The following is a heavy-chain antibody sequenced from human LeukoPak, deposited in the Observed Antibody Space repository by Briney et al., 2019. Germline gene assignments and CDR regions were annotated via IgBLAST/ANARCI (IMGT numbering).Heavy chain of an antibody. Sequence: PSETLSLTCTVSGGSISSSSYYWGWIRQPPGKGLEWIGSIYYSGSTYYNPSLKSRVTISVDTSKNQFSLKLSSVTAADTAVYYCARHGKGSGSYYDNWFDPWGQGTLVTVSS. CDR1: GGSISSSSYY. CDR3: ARHGKGSGSYYDNWFDP. V-gene: IGHV4-39*07. CDR2: IYYSGST. D-gene: IGHD3-10*01. J-gene: IGHJ5*02.